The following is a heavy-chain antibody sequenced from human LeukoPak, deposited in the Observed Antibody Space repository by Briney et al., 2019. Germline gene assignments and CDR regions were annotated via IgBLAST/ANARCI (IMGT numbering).Heavy chain of an antibody. D-gene: IGHD3-16*01. CDR3: AKSMGASPPVDAFDI. CDR1: GFTFSSYG. J-gene: IGHJ3*02. CDR2: IRYDGSNK. Sequence: GSLRLSCAASGFTFSSYGMHWVRQAPGKGLEWVAFIRYDGSNKYYADSVKGRFTISRDNSKNTLYLQMNSLRAEDTAVYYCAKSMGASPPVDAFDIWGQGTMVTVSS. V-gene: IGHV3-30*02.